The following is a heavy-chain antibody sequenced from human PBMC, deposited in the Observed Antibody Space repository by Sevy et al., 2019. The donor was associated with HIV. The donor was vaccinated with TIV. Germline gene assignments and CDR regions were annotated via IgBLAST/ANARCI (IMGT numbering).Heavy chain of an antibody. CDR3: ARELSGDYYDSSGHRFFDL. CDR1: GFTFSSYG. D-gene: IGHD3-22*01. CDR2: IWFDGRNQ. V-gene: IGHV3-33*01. J-gene: IGHJ2*01. Sequence: GGSLRLSCAASGFTFSSYGVNWVRQAPGKGLEWVAVIWFDGRNQYYSESVKGRFTISRDNAKNTLYLQMNSLRAEDTAVYYCARELSGDYYDSSGHRFFDLWGRGTLVTVSS.